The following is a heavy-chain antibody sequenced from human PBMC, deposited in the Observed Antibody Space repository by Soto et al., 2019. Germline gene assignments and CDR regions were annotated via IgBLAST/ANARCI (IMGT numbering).Heavy chain of an antibody. CDR2: IIPILGIA. V-gene: IGHV1-69*02. CDR3: ARFRGSYGMDV. Sequence: QVQLVQSGAEVKKPGSSVKVSCKASGGTFRSYTISWVRQAPGHGLGWMGRIIPILGIANYAQKFQGRVTITADKSTSTAYMELSSLRSEGTAVNYCARFRGSYGMDVWGQGTTVTVSS. CDR1: GGTFRSYT. D-gene: IGHD3-10*01. J-gene: IGHJ6*02.